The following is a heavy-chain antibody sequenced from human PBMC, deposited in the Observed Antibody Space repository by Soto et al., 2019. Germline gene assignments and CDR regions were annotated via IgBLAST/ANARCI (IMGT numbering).Heavy chain of an antibody. Sequence: SETLSLTCAVYGGSISSGGYYWSWIRQHPGKGLEWIGYIYYSGSTYYNPSLKSRVTISVDTSKNQFSLKLSSVTAADTAVYYCARDPGNYGDFFDYWGQGTLVTVSS. CDR2: IYYSGST. CDR1: GGSISSGGYY. CDR3: ARDPGNYGDFFDY. D-gene: IGHD4-17*01. J-gene: IGHJ4*02. V-gene: IGHV4-31*11.